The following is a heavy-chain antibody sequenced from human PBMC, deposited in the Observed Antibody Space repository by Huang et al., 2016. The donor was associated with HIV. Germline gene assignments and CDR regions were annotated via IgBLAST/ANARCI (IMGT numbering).Heavy chain of an antibody. CDR2: LSIDGSQT. CDR1: GFAYSNNA. Sequence: QVLLVESGGGVVEPGKSLRLSCTASGFAYSNNAMHWVRQAPGKGLVVVAVLSIDGSQTYLSYSVNVRFTISRDNSKSTLFLQMSSLRPDDTAVYYCASAPARALSYFDNWGQGTLVTVSS. D-gene: IGHD3-10*01. V-gene: IGHV3-30*04. CDR3: ASAPARALSYFDN. J-gene: IGHJ4*02.